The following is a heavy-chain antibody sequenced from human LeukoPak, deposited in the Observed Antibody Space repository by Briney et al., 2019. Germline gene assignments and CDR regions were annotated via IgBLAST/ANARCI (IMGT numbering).Heavy chain of an antibody. Sequence: SETLSLTWTVAGGSISSLYWSWVRQPPRKGPEWIWDIYYSGTTYYNPSLKSRVTISVDTSKNQFSLKLSSVTAADTAVYYCARWSSGYYDAFDIWGQGTMVTLSS. CDR3: ARWSSGYYDAFDI. CDR2: IYYSGTT. J-gene: IGHJ3*02. D-gene: IGHD3-22*01. CDR1: GGSISSLY. V-gene: IGHV4-59*01.